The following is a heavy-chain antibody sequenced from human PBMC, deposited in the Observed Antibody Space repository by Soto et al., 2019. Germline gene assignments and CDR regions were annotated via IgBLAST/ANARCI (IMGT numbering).Heavy chain of an antibody. Sequence: EVQLLESGGGLVQPGGSLRLSCAASGFTFSSYAMSWVRQAPGKGLEWVPAISSSGGSAYYADSVKGRFTISRDNSKNTLYLQMNSLRAEDTAVYYCAWALSSGWAFAYWGQGTLVTVSS. D-gene: IGHD6-19*01. J-gene: IGHJ4*02. CDR1: GFTFSSYA. CDR3: AWALSSGWAFAY. CDR2: ISSSGGSA. V-gene: IGHV3-23*01.